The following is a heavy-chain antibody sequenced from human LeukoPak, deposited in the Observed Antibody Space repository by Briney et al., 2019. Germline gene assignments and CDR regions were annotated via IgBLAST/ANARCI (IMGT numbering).Heavy chain of an antibody. CDR3: ARGYSYGCKY. J-gene: IGHJ4*02. CDR1: GFTFSRFA. D-gene: IGHD5-18*01. CDR2: ISGSGGST. Sequence: GGSLRLSCVVSGFTFSRFAMSWVRQAPGKGLEWVSAISGSGGSTYYADSVKGRFTISRDNAKNSLYLQMNSLRDEDTAVYYCARGYSYGCKYWGQGTLVTVSS. V-gene: IGHV3-23*01.